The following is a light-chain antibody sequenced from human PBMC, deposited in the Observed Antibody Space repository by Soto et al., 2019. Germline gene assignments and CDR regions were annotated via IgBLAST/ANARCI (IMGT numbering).Light chain of an antibody. Sequence: QPASVSGSPGQSITISCTGTSSDVGGYNYVSWYQQHPGKAPKLMSYDVTNRPSGVSNRFSGSKSGNTASLTISGLQAEDEADYFCSSYTSTSTPVVFGGGTKLTVL. CDR2: DVT. J-gene: IGLJ2*01. CDR3: SSYTSTSTPVV. CDR1: SSDVGGYNY. V-gene: IGLV2-14*01.